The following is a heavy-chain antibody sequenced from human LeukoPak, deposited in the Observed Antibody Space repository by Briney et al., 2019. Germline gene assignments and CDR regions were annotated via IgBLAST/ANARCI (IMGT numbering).Heavy chain of an antibody. CDR2: VYYSGTT. Sequence: SETLSLTCSVSGGSISLSYYYWGWIRQPPGKALEWIGSVYYSGTTSYNPSLKSRVTISVDTSKNQFSLKLSSVTAADTAVYYCARLQRDGYNYYWGQGTLVTVSS. J-gene: IGHJ4*02. CDR3: ARLQRDGYNYY. V-gene: IGHV4-39*07. CDR1: GGSISLSYYY. D-gene: IGHD5-24*01.